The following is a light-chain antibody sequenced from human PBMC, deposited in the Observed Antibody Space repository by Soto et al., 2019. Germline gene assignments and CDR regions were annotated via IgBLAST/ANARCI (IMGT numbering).Light chain of an antibody. Sequence: VMTQSPATLSVSPGERATLSCRASQSVSSNVAWYQLKPGQAPRPVIYAASPRATDIPATFSGSGSGTEFTLTISSLQSEDFAVYYCQQYNTGPPWTFGQGTRVEIK. J-gene: IGKJ1*01. CDR1: QSVSSN. CDR3: QQYNTGPPWT. V-gene: IGKV3-15*01. CDR2: AAS.